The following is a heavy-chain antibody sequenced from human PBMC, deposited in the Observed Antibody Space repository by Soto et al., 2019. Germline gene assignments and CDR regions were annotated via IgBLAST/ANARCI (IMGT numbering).Heavy chain of an antibody. J-gene: IGHJ6*02. Sequence: SETLSLTCTVSGGSISSYYCSWIRQPPGKGLEWIGYIYYSGSTNYNPSLKSRVTISVDTSKNQFSLKLSSVTAADTAVYYCARVMVRGVPPRIYYYGMDVWGQGTTVTVSS. D-gene: IGHD3-10*01. CDR2: IYYSGST. V-gene: IGHV4-59*01. CDR3: ARVMVRGVPPRIYYYGMDV. CDR1: GGSISSYY.